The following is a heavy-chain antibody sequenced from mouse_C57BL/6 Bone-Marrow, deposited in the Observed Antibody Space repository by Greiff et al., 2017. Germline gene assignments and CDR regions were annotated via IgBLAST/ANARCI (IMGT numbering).Heavy chain of an antibody. CDR2: ISSGSSTL. D-gene: IGHD1-1*01. J-gene: IGHJ2*01. V-gene: IGHV5-17*01. CDR3: ARDRFTTVVAPYYFDY. Sequence: EVQGVESGGGLVKPGGSLKLSCAASGFTFSDYGMHWVRQAPEKGLEWVAYISSGSSTLYYADTVKGRFTISRDNAKNTLFLQMTSLRSEDTAMYYCARDRFTTVVAPYYFDYWGQGTTLTVSS. CDR1: GFTFSDYG.